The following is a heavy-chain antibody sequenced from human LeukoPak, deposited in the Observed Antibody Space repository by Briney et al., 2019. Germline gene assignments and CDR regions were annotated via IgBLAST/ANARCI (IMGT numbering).Heavy chain of an antibody. D-gene: IGHD7-27*01. CDR2: INHSGST. Sequence: PSETLSLTCAVYGGSFSGYYWSWIRQPPGKGLEWIGEINHSGSTNYNPPLKSRVTISVDTSKNQFSLKLSSVTAADTAVYYCARGLWGRGAFDIWGQGTMVTVSS. V-gene: IGHV4-34*01. CDR3: ARGLWGRGAFDI. J-gene: IGHJ3*02. CDR1: GGSFSGYY.